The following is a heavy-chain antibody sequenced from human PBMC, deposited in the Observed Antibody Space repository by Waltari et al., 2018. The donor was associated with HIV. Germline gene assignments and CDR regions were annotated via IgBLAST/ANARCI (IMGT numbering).Heavy chain of an antibody. CDR1: GYNVSTYS. Sequence: EVHLVESGGGPVQPGGTLRLPCAASGYNVSTYSMNWVRQAPGKGLEWISYISSTSTTIFYADPVKGRFTISRDNAKNSLDLQMNNLRAEDTAVYYCARDITLTPGPDYWGQGTLVTVSS. J-gene: IGHJ4*02. CDR3: ARDITLTPGPDY. V-gene: IGHV3-48*01. D-gene: IGHD3-16*01. CDR2: ISSTSTTI.